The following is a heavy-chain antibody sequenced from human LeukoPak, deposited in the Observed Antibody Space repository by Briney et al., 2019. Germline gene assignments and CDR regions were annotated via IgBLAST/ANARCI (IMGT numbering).Heavy chain of an antibody. J-gene: IGHJ4*02. CDR2: ISSSSSYI. Sequence: GGSLRLSCAASGFTFSSYSMNWVRQAPGKGLEWVSSISSSSSYIYYADSVKGRFTISRDNAKNSLYLRMNSLRAEDTAVYYCARDTAARRPFDYWGQGTLVTVSS. D-gene: IGHD6-6*01. CDR1: GFTFSSYS. CDR3: ARDTAARRPFDY. V-gene: IGHV3-21*01.